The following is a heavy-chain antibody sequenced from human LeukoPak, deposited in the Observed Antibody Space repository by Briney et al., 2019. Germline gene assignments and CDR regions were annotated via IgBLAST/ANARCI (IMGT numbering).Heavy chain of an antibody. CDR3: ARSIAVAGKGEFDY. D-gene: IGHD6-19*01. J-gene: IGHJ4*02. Sequence: PGGSLRLSCAASGFTFSSYWMSWVRQAPGKGLEWVANIKQDGSEKYYVDSVKGRFTISRDNAKNSLYLQMNSLRAEDTAVYYCARSIAVAGKGEFDYWGQGTLVTVSS. CDR2: IKQDGSEK. V-gene: IGHV3-7*01. CDR1: GFTFSSYW.